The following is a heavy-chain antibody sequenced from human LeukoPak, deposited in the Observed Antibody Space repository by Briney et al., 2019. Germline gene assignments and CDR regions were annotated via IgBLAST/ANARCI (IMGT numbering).Heavy chain of an antibody. CDR1: GFTFSSYS. V-gene: IGHV3-21*01. Sequence: PGGSLRLSCAASGFTFSSYSMNWVRQAPGKGLGWVSSISSSSSYIYYADSVKGRFTISRDNAKNSLYLQMNSLRAEDTAVYYCARDLTPYYDSSGYYSPNWFDPWGQGTLVTVSS. CDR2: ISSSSSYI. CDR3: ARDLTPYYDSSGYYSPNWFDP. D-gene: IGHD3-22*01. J-gene: IGHJ5*02.